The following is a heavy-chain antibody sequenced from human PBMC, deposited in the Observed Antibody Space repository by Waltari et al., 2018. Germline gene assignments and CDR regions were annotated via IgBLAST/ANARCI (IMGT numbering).Heavy chain of an antibody. CDR2: INPNSGGT. CDR1: GYTFTDFH. V-gene: IGHV1-2*02. J-gene: IGHJ1*01. CDR3: ARAKTAARTEYFQY. D-gene: IGHD2-21*02. Sequence: QVQLIQSGAEVKKPGASVKVSCKASGYTFTDFHIYWVRQAPGQGLEWLGWINPNSGGTNYVQKFQGRVTMTRDTSISTAYMELSSLRSDDTAVYHCARAKTAARTEYFQYWGQGTLVTVSS.